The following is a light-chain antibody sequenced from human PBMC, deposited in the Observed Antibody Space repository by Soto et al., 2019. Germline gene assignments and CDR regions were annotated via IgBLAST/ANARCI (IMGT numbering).Light chain of an antibody. J-gene: IGKJ5*01. CDR1: QSVSSN. CDR2: GAS. V-gene: IGKV3-15*01. Sequence: EIVMPQSPATLSVSPGASATLSCRASQSVSSNLAWYQQKPGQAPRLLIYGASTRATGIPARFSGSGSGTEFTLTISSLQSEEFAVYYCQKYNNWPITVGQGTRLEIK. CDR3: QKYNNWPIT.